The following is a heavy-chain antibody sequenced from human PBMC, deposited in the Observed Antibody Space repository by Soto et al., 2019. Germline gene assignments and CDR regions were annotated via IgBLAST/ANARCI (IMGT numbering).Heavy chain of an antibody. CDR1: GLTFRSYW. CDR2: INTDGSVA. CDR3: VRDMQLWRLDS. D-gene: IGHD2-21*01. J-gene: IGHJ5*01. V-gene: IGHV3-74*03. Sequence: EVQLVESGGGLVQPGESLRLSCAASGLTFRSYWMHWVRQAPGKGLVWVSRINTDGSVAMYVDSVKGRFTIPRDNAKNTRYLEMNRLRAEDTAVYYCVRDMQLWRLDSWGHGTLVTVSS.